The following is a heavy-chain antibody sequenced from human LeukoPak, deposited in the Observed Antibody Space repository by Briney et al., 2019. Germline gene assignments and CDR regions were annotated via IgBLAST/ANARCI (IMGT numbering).Heavy chain of an antibody. CDR3: AKGARGDTVTSIVGLIWFDP. J-gene: IGHJ5*02. V-gene: IGHV3-30*18. CDR2: ISYDGSHK. Sequence: GGSLRLSCAASGITFRSYGMHWVRQAPDKGLEWVAVISYDGSHKYYADSVKGRFSISRDNSKNTLYLQMNSLRADDTAVYYCAKGARGDTVTSIVGLIWFDPWGQGTLVTVSS. CDR1: GITFRSYG. D-gene: IGHD4-17*01.